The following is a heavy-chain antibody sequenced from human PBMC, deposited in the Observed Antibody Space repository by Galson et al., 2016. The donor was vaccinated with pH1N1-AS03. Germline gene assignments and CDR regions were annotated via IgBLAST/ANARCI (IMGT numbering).Heavy chain of an antibody. J-gene: IGHJ3*01. CDR1: GFTFSNYW. V-gene: IGHV3-33*08. D-gene: IGHD2-2*01. Sequence: SLRLSCAASGFTFSNYWMTWVRQAPGKGLEWVAIIWSEEGNKYYADSVKGRFTISRDNSRNTLFLQMNSLTADDTAIYYCVRDGDSSTWPLDFWGPGTLVTVSS. CDR2: IWSEEGNK. CDR3: VRDGDSSTWPLDF.